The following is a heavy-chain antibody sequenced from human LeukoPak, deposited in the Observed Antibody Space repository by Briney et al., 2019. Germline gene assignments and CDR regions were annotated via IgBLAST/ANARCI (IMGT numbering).Heavy chain of an antibody. J-gene: IGHJ6*02. CDR3: ARDCSSTSCYVYGVDV. CDR1: GYTFTGYY. Sequence: GASVKVSCKASGYTFTGYYMHWVRQAPGQGLEWVGRINPNSGGTNYAQKFQGRVTMTRDTSISTAYMELSRLRSDDTAVYYCARDCSSTSCYVYGVDVWGQGTTVTVSS. D-gene: IGHD2-2*01. CDR2: INPNSGGT. V-gene: IGHV1-2*06.